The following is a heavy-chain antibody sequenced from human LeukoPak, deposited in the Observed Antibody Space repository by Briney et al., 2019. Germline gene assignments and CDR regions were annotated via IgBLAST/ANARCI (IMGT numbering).Heavy chain of an antibody. D-gene: IGHD4-11*01. CDR3: ARGATDEYGIFDY. CDR1: GYMFTGYY. V-gene: IGHV1-2*04. CDR2: INPNSGGT. Sequence: ASVKVSCTASGYMFTGYYMHWVRQAPGQGLEWMGWINPNSGGTKYAQKFQGWVTMTRDTSITTAYMELSRLRSDDTAVYYCARGATDEYGIFDYWGQGTLVTVSS. J-gene: IGHJ4*02.